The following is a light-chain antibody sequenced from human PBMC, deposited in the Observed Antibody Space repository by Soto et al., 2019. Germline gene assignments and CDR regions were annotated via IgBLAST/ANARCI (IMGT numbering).Light chain of an antibody. CDR3: QQYNSYSWT. V-gene: IGKV1-5*01. CDR1: QDISNY. J-gene: IGKJ1*01. Sequence: DIQMTQSPSSLSAPVGDRVTITCQASQDISNYLNWYQQKPGKAPKLLIYDASSLESGVPSRFSGSGSGTEFTLTISSLQPDDFATYYCQQYNSYSWTFGQGTKVEIK. CDR2: DAS.